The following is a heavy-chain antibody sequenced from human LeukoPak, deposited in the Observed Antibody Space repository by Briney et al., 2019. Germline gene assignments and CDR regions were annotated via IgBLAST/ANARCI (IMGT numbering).Heavy chain of an antibody. Sequence: SETLSLTCTVSGGSISSSSYSWGWIRQPPGKGLEWIGSIYYSGSTYYNPSLKSRVTISVDTSKNQFSLKLSSVTAADTAVYYCARGLRSVGSWGSGWPGFGYWGQGTLVTVSS. J-gene: IGHJ4*02. D-gene: IGHD6-19*01. CDR3: ARGLRSVGSWGSGWPGFGY. CDR1: GGSISSSSYS. V-gene: IGHV4-39*01. CDR2: IYYSGST.